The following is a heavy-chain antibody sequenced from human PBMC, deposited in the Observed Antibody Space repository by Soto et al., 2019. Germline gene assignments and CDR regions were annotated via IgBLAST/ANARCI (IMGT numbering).Heavy chain of an antibody. CDR2: INPSGGST. J-gene: IGHJ4*02. D-gene: IGHD3-22*01. CDR3: ARASGNYYDSSGYYY. Sequence: ASVKVSCKASGCTFTSYYMHCVLQAPVQWLEWMGIINPSGGSTSYAQKFQGRVTMTRDTSTSTVYMELSSLRSEDTAVYYCARASGNYYDSSGYYYWGQGTLVTVSS. V-gene: IGHV1-46*01. CDR1: GCTFTSYY.